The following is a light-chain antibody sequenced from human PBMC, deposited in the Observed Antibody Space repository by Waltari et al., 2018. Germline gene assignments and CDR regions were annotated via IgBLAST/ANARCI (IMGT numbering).Light chain of an antibody. CDR1: SGSGSTSPY. V-gene: IGLV8-61*01. CDR2: STE. Sequence: QTVVTQEPSFSVPLGGTVTLTCVLSSGSGSTSPYPSWYQPTPGQAPRTVIYSTETRPSGVPDRFSGSIIGNKAALTITGAQADDESDYYCSGDMHPGSVLFGGGTRLTVL. J-gene: IGLJ2*01. CDR3: SGDMHPGSVL.